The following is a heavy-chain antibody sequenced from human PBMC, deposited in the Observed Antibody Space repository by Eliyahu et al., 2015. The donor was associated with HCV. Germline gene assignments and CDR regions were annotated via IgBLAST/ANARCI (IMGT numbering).Heavy chain of an antibody. CDR1: GFXXXKAW. Sequence: EVQLVESGGGLVKPGGSLCLXXAXXGFXXXKAWMSWVRQAPGKGLEWIGRIKSKTDGGTTDYAAPVKGRFTIPRDDSKSTLYLQMNSLKTEDTAVYYCTTGAPGGFDYYLDVWGQGTTVTVSS. D-gene: IGHD3-10*01. V-gene: IGHV3-15*01. CDR3: TTGAPGGFDYYLDV. CDR2: IKSKTDGGTT. J-gene: IGHJ6*03.